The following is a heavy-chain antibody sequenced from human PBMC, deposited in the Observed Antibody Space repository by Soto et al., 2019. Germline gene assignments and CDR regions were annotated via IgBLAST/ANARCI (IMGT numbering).Heavy chain of an antibody. V-gene: IGHV1-2*02. D-gene: IGHD2-21*01. CDR3: ARGLVVRGQGWFDH. CDR1: GYTFTGYY. J-gene: IGHJ5*02. CDR2: INPNSGDT. Sequence: ASVKVSCKASGYTFTGYYIHWVRQAPGQGLEWMGWINPNSGDTNLAQKFQGRVTMTRDTSISTTYMELSRLASDDTAAYFCARGLVVRGQGWFDHWGQGTLATVSS.